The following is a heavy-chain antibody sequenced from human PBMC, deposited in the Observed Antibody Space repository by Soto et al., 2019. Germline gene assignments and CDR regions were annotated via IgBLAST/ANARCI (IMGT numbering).Heavy chain of an antibody. CDR2: ISYDGSNK. V-gene: IGHV3-30*04. J-gene: IGHJ4*02. Sequence: GGSLRLSCAASGFTFSDYAMHWVRQAPGKGLEWVAVISYDGSNKYYADSVKGRFTISRDNSKNTLYLQMNSLRAEDTAVYYCAKDSLAGPFDYWGQGTLVTVSS. CDR1: GFTFSDYA. D-gene: IGHD2-15*01. CDR3: AKDSLAGPFDY.